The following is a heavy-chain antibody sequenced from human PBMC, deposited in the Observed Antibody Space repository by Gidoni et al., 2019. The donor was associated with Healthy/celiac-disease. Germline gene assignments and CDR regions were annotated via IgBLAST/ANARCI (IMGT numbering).Heavy chain of an antibody. Sequence: QLQLQASGPGLVQPSETLYCTCLVSGGSIGSSSYYWGWIRQPPGTGLEWIGRIYYSGSTYYNPSLKSRVTISVDTSKNQFSRKMSSVTAADTAVYYCASHSSGSGYWGQGTLVTVSS. CDR1: GGSIGSSSYY. V-gene: IGHV4-39*01. CDR2: IYYSGST. J-gene: IGHJ4*02. CDR3: ASHSSGSGY. D-gene: IGHD6-19*01.